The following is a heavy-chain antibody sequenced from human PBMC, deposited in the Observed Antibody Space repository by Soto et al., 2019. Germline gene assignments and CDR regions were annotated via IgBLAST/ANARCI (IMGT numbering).Heavy chain of an antibody. Sequence: GASVKVSCKASGYTFTSYGISWVRQAPGQGLEWMGWISAYNGNTNYAQKLQGRVTMTTDTSTSTAYMELRSLRSDDTAVYYCARDLRITMVRDPYWYFDLWGRGTLVTVSS. CDR2: ISAYNGNT. J-gene: IGHJ2*01. D-gene: IGHD3-10*01. V-gene: IGHV1-18*01. CDR3: ARDLRITMVRDPYWYFDL. CDR1: GYTFTSYG.